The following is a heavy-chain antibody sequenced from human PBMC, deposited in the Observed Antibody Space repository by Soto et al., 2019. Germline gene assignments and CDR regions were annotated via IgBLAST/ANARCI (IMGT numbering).Heavy chain of an antibody. J-gene: IGHJ6*02. CDR1: GFNFSSYW. V-gene: IGHV3-7*05. D-gene: IGHD2-15*01. CDR3: ARVGYCSGGSCYYVISYYYGMDV. Sequence: GGSLRLSCAASGFNFSSYWMSWVRQAPGKGLEWVANIKQDGSEKYYVDSVKGRFTISRDNAKNSLYLQMNSLRAEDTAVYYCARVGYCSGGSCYYVISYYYGMDVWGQGTTVTVSS. CDR2: IKQDGSEK.